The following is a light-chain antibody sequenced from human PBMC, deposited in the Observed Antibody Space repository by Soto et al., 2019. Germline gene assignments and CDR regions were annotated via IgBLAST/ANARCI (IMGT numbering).Light chain of an antibody. J-gene: IGLJ1*01. V-gene: IGLV2-14*01. CDR1: SSDVGGFNY. CDR3: SSYTSSSTLV. Sequence: QSALTQPASVSGSPGQSITISCIGSSSDVGGFNYVSWYQQHPGKAPKLMICEVTNRPSGVSNRFSGSKSGNTASLTISGLQAEDEADYYCSSYTSSSTLVFGTGTKLTVL. CDR2: EVT.